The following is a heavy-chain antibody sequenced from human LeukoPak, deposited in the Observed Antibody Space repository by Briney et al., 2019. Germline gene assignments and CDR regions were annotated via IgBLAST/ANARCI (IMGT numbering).Heavy chain of an antibody. D-gene: IGHD1-1*01. CDR2: ISASGGTT. CDR1: GFTLSSYA. CDR3: AKDVQSWPTYFDY. V-gene: IGHV3-23*01. Sequence: GGSLRLSCAASGFTLSSYAMSWVRQAPGKGLQWVSAISASGGTTYYAGSVKGRFTISRDNSRNTLYLQMNSLRGEDSAVYYCAKDVQSWPTYFDYWGQGTLVTVSS. J-gene: IGHJ4*02.